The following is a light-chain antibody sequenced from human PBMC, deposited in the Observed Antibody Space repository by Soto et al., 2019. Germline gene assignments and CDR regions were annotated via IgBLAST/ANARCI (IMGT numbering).Light chain of an antibody. CDR2: DVS. Sequence: EIVLTKSQPTLSFSQGERATLSSRASQRVSGSLACYHQNPGQAPRLLTYDVSNRATGIPARFSGSGSGTDFTLTISSLEPEDFAIYYCQHRDYWQVTFGQGTRLEIK. CDR3: QHRDYWQVT. CDR1: QRVSGS. V-gene: IGKV3-11*01. J-gene: IGKJ5*01.